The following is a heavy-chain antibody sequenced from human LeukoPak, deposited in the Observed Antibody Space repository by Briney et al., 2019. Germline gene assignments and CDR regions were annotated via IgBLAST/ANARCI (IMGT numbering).Heavy chain of an antibody. J-gene: IGHJ4*02. CDR1: GFTFRSYG. Sequence: GSLRLSCAASGFTFRSYGMHWVRQAPGKGLEWVAVISYDGSNKYYADSVKGRFTISRDNSKNTLYLQMNSLRAEDTAVYYCAKDLGIAAAGTPYFDYWGQGTLVTVSS. CDR3: AKDLGIAAAGTPYFDY. V-gene: IGHV3-30*18. CDR2: ISYDGSNK. D-gene: IGHD6-13*01.